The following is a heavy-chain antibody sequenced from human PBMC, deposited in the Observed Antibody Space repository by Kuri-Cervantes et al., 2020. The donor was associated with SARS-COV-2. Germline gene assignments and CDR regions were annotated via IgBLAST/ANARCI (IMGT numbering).Heavy chain of an antibody. D-gene: IGHD5-18*01. V-gene: IGHV4-30-4*01. CDR3: ASCPGGLPYYYYGMDV. Sequence: SCTVSGGSISSPDYYWSWIRPPPGKGLEWIGYIYYSGSTYYNPSLKSRITISVDTSKNQFSLKLSSVTAADTAVYYCASCPGGLPYYYYGMDVWGQGTTVTVSS. CDR2: IYYSGST. CDR1: GGSISSPDYY. J-gene: IGHJ6*02.